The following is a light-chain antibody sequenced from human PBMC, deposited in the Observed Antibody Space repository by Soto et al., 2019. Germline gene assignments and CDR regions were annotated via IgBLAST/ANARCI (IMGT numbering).Light chain of an antibody. CDR1: QTVSNNY. CDR2: GAS. V-gene: IGKV3-20*01. Sequence: EIVLTQSPATLSLSPGERATLSCRASQTVSNNYLAWYQHKPGQAPRVLIYGASSRAPGIPDRFSGSGSGTDFSLTISRLEPEDFAVYYCQKYGSSPRTFGQGTKVDIK. J-gene: IGKJ1*01. CDR3: QKYGSSPRT.